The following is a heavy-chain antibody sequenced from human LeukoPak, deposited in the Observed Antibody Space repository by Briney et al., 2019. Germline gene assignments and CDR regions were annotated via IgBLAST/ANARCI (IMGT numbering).Heavy chain of an antibody. D-gene: IGHD6-19*01. CDR1: GFTFSSYW. V-gene: IGHV3-7*01. CDR2: IKQDGSVK. CDR3: ARGPTPSLWLGYFDY. Sequence: GGSLRLSCAASGFTFSSYWMSWVRQAPGKGLEWVANIKQDGSVKYYVDSVKGRFTISRDNAKNSLYLQMNSLRTEDTAVYYCARGPTPSLWLGYFDYWGQGTLVTVSS. J-gene: IGHJ4*02.